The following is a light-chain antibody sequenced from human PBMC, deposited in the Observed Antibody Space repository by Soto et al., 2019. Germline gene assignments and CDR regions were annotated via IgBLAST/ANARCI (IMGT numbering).Light chain of an antibody. J-gene: IGKJ1*01. CDR2: DAS. Sequence: EIVLTQSPATLSLSPGERATLSCRASQSVSTFLAWYQHKPGQAPRLLIYDASNRATGIPARFSGSGSGTDFTLTISSLEPEDFALYYCQQGTDWPPGTFGQGTKVDIK. V-gene: IGKV3-11*01. CDR3: QQGTDWPPGT. CDR1: QSVSTF.